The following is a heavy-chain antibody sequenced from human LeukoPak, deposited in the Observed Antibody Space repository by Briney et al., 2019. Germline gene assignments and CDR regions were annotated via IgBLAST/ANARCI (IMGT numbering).Heavy chain of an antibody. V-gene: IGHV4-59*08. CDR1: GGSISSYY. CDR3: ARHLRNYDSLTGYIPHLGFDP. J-gene: IGHJ5*02. CDR2: IYYSGST. Sequence: SETLSLTCTVSGGSISSYYWSWIRQPPGKGLEWIGYIYYSGSTNYNPSLQSRVTISVATSKNQFSLKLSSVTAADTAVYYCARHLRNYDSLTGYIPHLGFDPWGQGTLVTVSS. D-gene: IGHD3-9*01.